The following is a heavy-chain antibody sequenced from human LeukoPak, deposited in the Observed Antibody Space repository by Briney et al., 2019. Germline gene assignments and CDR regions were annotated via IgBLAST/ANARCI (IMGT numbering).Heavy chain of an antibody. J-gene: IGHJ4*02. CDR3: ARTDTAMVFGKKDYFDY. CDR1: GFTFSSYA. D-gene: IGHD5-18*01. Sequence: QPGRSLRPSCAASGFTFSSYAMHWVRQAPGKGLEWVAVISYDGSNKYYADSVKGRFTISRDNSKNTLYLQMNSLRAEDTAVYYCARTDTAMVFGKKDYFDYWGQGTLVTVSS. CDR2: ISYDGSNK. V-gene: IGHV3-30-3*01.